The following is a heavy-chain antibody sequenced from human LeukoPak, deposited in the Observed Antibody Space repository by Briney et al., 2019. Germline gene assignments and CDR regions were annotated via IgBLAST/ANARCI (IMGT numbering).Heavy chain of an antibody. Sequence: PSETLSLTCTVSGGSISSSSYYWGWIRQPPGKGLEWIGSIYYSGSTYYNPSLKSRVTISVDTSKNQFSLKLSSVTAADTAVYYCARAIAAAGYYYYYYMDVWGKGTTVTVSS. D-gene: IGHD6-13*01. J-gene: IGHJ6*03. CDR2: IYYSGST. V-gene: IGHV4-39*07. CDR1: GGSISSSSYY. CDR3: ARAIAAAGYYYYYYMDV.